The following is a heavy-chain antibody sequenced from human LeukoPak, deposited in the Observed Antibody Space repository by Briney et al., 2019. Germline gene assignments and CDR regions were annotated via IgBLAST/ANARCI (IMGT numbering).Heavy chain of an antibody. J-gene: IGHJ4*02. CDR2: INHSGST. CDR1: GGSFSGYY. Sequence: PSGTLSLTCAVYGGSFSGYYWSWIRQPPGKGLEWIGEINHSGSTNYNPSLKSRVTISVDTSKNQFSLKLSSVTAADTAVYYCARDRPTPMVRGSLDYWGQGTLVTVSS. CDR3: ARDRPTPMVRGSLDY. D-gene: IGHD3-10*01. V-gene: IGHV4-34*01.